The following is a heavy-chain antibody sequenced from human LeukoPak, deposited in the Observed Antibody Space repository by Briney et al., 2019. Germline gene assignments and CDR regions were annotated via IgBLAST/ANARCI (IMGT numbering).Heavy chain of an antibody. V-gene: IGHV4-59*01. Sequence: PSETLSLTCTVPGGSISSYYWSWIRQPPGKGLEWIGYIYYSGSTNYNPSLKSRVTISVDTSKNQFSLKLSSVTAADTAVYYCARGKKRDAFDIWGQGTMVTVSS. CDR1: GGSISSYY. CDR3: ARGKKRDAFDI. J-gene: IGHJ3*02. CDR2: IYYSGST.